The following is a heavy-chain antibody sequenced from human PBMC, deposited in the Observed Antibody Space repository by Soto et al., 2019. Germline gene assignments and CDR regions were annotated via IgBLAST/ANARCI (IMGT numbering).Heavy chain of an antibody. CDR1: GGSISSYY. CDR3: ARTLDDAFDI. Sequence: SETLSLTCTVSGGSISSYYWSWIRQPPGKGLEWIGYIYYSGSTNYNPSLKSRVTISVDTSKNQFSLKLSSVTAADTAVYYCARTLDDAFDIWGQGTMVTVSS. J-gene: IGHJ3*02. CDR2: IYYSGST. V-gene: IGHV4-59*01.